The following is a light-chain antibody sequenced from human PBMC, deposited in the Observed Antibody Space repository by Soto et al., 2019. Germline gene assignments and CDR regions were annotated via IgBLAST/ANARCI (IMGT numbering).Light chain of an antibody. CDR3: QLYDSSPNT. Sequence: EIVMTQSLATLSVSQGGRAILSCRASQSISDTVAWYLPRPGQAPSPLIYDAADRATGSPARFSGSGSGTDFTLTISSLEPEDCTVDDCQLYDSSPNTFGQGTKL. CDR2: DAA. CDR1: QSISDT. J-gene: IGKJ1*01. V-gene: IGKV3D-15*01.